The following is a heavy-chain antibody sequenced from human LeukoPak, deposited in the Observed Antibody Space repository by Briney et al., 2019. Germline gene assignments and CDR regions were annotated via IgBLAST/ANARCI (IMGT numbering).Heavy chain of an antibody. CDR3: ASEALYSSSTDDY. D-gene: IGHD6-6*01. J-gene: IGHJ4*02. CDR2: INHSGST. CDR1: GGSFSGYY. Sequence: PSETLSLTCAVYGGSFSGYYWSWIRQPPGKGLEWIGEINHSGSTNYNPSLKSRVTISVDTSKNQFSLKLSSVTAADTAVYYCASEALYSSSTDDYWGQGTLVIVSS. V-gene: IGHV4-34*01.